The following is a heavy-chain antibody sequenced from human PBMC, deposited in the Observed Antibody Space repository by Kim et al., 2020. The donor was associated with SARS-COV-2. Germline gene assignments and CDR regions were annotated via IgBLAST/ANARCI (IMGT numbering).Heavy chain of an antibody. V-gene: IGHV4-34*01. Sequence: SETLSLTCAVYGGSFSGYYWSWIRQPPGKGLEWIGEINHSGSTNYNPSLKSRVTISVDTSKNQFSLKLSSVTAADTAVYYCARGPKGYCSGGSCYRTQRYGRDVWGQGTTVTVSS. D-gene: IGHD2-15*01. CDR2: INHSGST. J-gene: IGHJ6*02. CDR1: GGSFSGYY. CDR3: ARGPKGYCSGGSCYRTQRYGRDV.